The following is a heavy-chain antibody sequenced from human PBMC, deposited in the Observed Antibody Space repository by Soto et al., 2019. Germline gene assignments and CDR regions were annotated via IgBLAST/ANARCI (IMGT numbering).Heavy chain of an antibody. D-gene: IGHD1-1*01. CDR1: GFTFSSYA. CDR3: ARTRPPVRAAFDI. J-gene: IGHJ3*02. V-gene: IGHV3-30-3*01. CDR2: ISYDGSNK. Sequence: QVQLVESGGGVVQPGRSLRLSCAASGFTFSSYAMHWVRQAPGKGLEWVAVISYDGSNKYYADSVKGRFTISRDNSKNTLYLQMNSLRAEDTAVYYCARTRPPVRAAFDIWGQGTMVTVSS.